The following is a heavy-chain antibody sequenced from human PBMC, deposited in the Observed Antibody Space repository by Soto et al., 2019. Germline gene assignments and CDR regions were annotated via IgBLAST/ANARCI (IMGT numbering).Heavy chain of an antibody. Sequence: QIQLLQSGAEVKKPGASVKVTCKASGYTFRNFGISWVRQAPGQGLEWMGWISAYNANANYAQKFQGRLTMTADTSTSTAYMELGSLRSDDTAVYYCAIENSYVDYWGQGTLVTVSS. CDR3: AIENSYVDY. CDR2: ISAYNANA. CDR1: GYTFRNFG. V-gene: IGHV1-18*01. J-gene: IGHJ4*02.